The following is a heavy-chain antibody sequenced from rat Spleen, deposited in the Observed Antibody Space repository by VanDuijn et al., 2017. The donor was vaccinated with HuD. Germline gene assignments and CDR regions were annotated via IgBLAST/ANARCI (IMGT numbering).Heavy chain of an antibody. D-gene: IGHD1-4*01. Sequence: EVQLVESGGGLVQPGRSLKLSCAASGFNFNDYWMGWVRQAPGKGLEWVAYISTGGGSTYYRDSVRGRFTVSRDNAKSTLYLQMDSMRSEDTATYYCARQTTDWYFDFWGPGTMVTVSS. V-gene: IGHV5-25*01. CDR2: ISTGGGST. CDR3: ARQTTDWYFDF. CDR1: GFNFNDYW. J-gene: IGHJ1*01.